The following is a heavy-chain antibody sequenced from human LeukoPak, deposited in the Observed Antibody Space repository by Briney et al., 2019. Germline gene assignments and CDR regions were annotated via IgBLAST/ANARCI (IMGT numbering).Heavy chain of an antibody. CDR1: GYTFTSYY. V-gene: IGHV1-46*01. D-gene: IGHD2-15*01. CDR3: ARAPFRPHCSGGSCYSGYYYYGMDV. Sequence: ASVKVSCKASGYTFTSYYMHWVRQAPGQGLEWMGIINPSGGSTSYAQKFQGRVTMTRDTSTSTVYMELSSLRSEDTAVYYCARAPFRPHCSGGSCYSGYYYYGMDVWGQGTTVTVSS. CDR2: INPSGGST. J-gene: IGHJ6*02.